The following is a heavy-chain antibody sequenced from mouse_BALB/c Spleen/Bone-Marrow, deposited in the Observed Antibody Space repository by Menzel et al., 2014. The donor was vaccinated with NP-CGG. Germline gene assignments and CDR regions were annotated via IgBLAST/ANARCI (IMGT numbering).Heavy chain of an antibody. Sequence: EVMLVESGGGLVKPGGSLKLSCAASGFPFSRYDTSWVRQTPEKRLEWVATISSGGPYTYYPVSVKGRFTISRDNARNTLYLQMSGLRSEDTALYYCARQDGYDGTWFAYWGQGTLVTVSA. J-gene: IGHJ3*01. CDR1: GFPFSRYD. V-gene: IGHV5-9*02. CDR2: ISSGGPYT. CDR3: ARQDGYDGTWFAY. D-gene: IGHD2-2*01.